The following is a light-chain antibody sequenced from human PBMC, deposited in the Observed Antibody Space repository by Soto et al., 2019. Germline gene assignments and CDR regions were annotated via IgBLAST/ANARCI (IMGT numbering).Light chain of an antibody. Sequence: ELVITQSPATLSVSPGARATLSCRASQSVSTKLAWYQQKPGQAPRLLIFGASAGATGIPARFSGSGSGTDLTITISSLKSEDGETYECQQLNSYPWTFGRGTKVDIK. V-gene: IGKV3-15*01. CDR1: QSVSTK. CDR3: QQLNSYPWT. CDR2: GAS. J-gene: IGKJ1*01.